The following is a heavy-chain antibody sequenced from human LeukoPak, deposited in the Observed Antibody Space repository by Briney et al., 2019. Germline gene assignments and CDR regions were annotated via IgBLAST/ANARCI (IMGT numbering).Heavy chain of an antibody. V-gene: IGHV5-51*01. J-gene: IGHJ4*02. CDR2: IYPGDSGT. Sequence: GESLKISCKGSGYSFTNYWIGWVRQMPGKGLEWMGIIYPGDSGTKYSPSFQGQVSISVDKSLSTAYLQWSSLKASDTAMYYCARHYDILTGFDYWGQGTLVTVSA. CDR1: GYSFTNYW. D-gene: IGHD3-9*01. CDR3: ARHYDILTGFDY.